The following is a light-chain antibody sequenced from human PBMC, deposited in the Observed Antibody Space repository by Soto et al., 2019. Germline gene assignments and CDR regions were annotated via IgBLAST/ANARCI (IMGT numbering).Light chain of an antibody. CDR1: QSISSY. CDR3: QQSDSTPT. V-gene: IGKV1-39*01. Sequence: DIQTTQSPSSLSASIGDRVTITCRASQSISSYLNWYQQTPGKAPKLLIYAASSLQSGVPSRFSGSGSGTDFTLTISNLQPEDFATYYCQQSDSTPTFGQGTKVEIK. J-gene: IGKJ2*01. CDR2: AAS.